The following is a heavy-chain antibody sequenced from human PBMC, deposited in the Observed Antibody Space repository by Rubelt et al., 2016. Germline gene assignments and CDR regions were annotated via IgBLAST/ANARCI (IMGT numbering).Heavy chain of an antibody. D-gene: IGHD2-15*01. V-gene: IGHV4-4*07. Sequence: QLLLQETGPGLVKPSETLSLTCTVSGGSINNYYWSWIRQPAGKGLEWIVRIYTSGSTNYNPSLKSRVTMSVDPSKNQFSLKLNSVTAADTAVYYCACRIGYYGVDVWGQGTTVTVSS. CDR1: GGSINNYY. CDR3: ACRIGYYGVDV. J-gene: IGHJ6*02. CDR2: IYTSGST.